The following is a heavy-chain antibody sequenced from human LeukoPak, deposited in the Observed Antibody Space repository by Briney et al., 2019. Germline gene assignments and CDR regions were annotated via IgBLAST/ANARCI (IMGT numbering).Heavy chain of an antibody. CDR1: GFIFYDFA. D-gene: IGHD2-15*01. J-gene: IGHJ6*03. V-gene: IGHV3-9*01. CDR2: ISWNSDII. Sequence: GGSLRLSCAASGFIFYDFAMHWVRQPPGKGLEWVSTISWNSDIILYADSVKGRFTISRDNDRNSLYLEMNSLRPKDTALYYCVKSGGYYYMGAWGKGTTVVVSS. CDR3: VKSGGYYYMGA.